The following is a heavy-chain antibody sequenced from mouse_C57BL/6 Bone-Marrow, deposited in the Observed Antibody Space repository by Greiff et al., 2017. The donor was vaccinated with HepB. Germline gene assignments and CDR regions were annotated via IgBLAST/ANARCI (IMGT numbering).Heavy chain of an antibody. V-gene: IGHV5-17*01. CDR2: ISSGSSTI. D-gene: IGHD1-1*01. Sequence: DVMLVESGGGLVKPGGSLKLSCAASGFTFSDYGMHWVRQAPEKGLEWVAYISSGSSTIYYADTVKGRFTISRDNAKNTLFLQMTSLRSEDTAMYYCARKLATTNAMDYWGQGTSVTVSS. CDR3: ARKLATTNAMDY. CDR1: GFTFSDYG. J-gene: IGHJ4*01.